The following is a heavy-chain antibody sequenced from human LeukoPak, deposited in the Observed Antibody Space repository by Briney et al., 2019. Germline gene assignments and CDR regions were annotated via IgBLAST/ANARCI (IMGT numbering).Heavy chain of an antibody. J-gene: IGHJ4*02. D-gene: IGHD3-9*01. CDR1: GYTFTGYY. CDR3: ARSSRFDWSPNFDH. Sequence: ASVKVSCKASGYTFTGYYMHWVRQAPGQRLEWMGWINPNSGGTNYAQKFQGRVTMTRDTSISTAYMELSRLRSEDTAVYYCARSSRFDWSPNFDHWGQGTLVTVSS. CDR2: INPNSGGT. V-gene: IGHV1-2*02.